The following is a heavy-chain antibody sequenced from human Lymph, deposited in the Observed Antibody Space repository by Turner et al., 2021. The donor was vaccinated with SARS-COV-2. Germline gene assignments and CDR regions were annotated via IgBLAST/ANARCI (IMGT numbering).Heavy chain of an antibody. CDR2: SYYRGST. D-gene: IGHD2-21*02. Sequence: QVQLQESGPRLVKPLETLSLTCTVSGGSMTSNYWSWIRQPPGKRMEWIGYSYYRGSTNYNPSLKSRVTISVDTSKNQFSLKLTSVTAADSAIYYCARETVNNWVDPWGQGILVTVSS. CDR3: ARETVNNWVDP. V-gene: IGHV4-59*01. CDR1: GGSMTSNY. J-gene: IGHJ5*02.